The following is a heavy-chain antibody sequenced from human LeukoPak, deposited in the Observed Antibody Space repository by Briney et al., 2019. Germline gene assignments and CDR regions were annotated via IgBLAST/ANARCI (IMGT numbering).Heavy chain of an antibody. CDR3: ARGSLLSGSFDY. Sequence: SETLSLTCSVSGVSISSYYWSWIRQPPGKGLEWIGEINHSGSTNYNPSLKSRVTISVDTSKNQFSLKLSSVTAADTAVYYCARGSLLSGSFDYWGQGTLVTVSS. J-gene: IGHJ4*02. CDR1: GVSISSYY. V-gene: IGHV4-34*01. CDR2: INHSGST. D-gene: IGHD3-3*01.